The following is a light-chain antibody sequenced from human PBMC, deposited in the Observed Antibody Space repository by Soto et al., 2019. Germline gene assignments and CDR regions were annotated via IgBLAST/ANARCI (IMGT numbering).Light chain of an antibody. V-gene: IGKV3-20*01. CDR2: AAS. Sequence: EIVLTQSPGTLSLSPGERATLSCRASQSISNNFAWFQQKPGQAPRLLIYAASSRATGIPDRFSGSGSGTDFALTISRLEPEDFAVYYCQQYGSSPQTFGQGTKVDIK. CDR1: QSISNN. CDR3: QQYGSSPQT. J-gene: IGKJ1*01.